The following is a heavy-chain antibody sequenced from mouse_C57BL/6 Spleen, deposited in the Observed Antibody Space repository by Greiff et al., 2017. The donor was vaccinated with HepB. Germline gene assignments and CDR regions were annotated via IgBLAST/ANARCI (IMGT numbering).Heavy chain of an antibody. J-gene: IGHJ2*01. D-gene: IGHD1-1*01. Sequence: VKLVESGAELVRPGASVTLSCKASGYTFTDYEMHWVKQTPVHGLEWIGAIDPETGGTAYNQKFKGKAILTADKSSSTAYMELRSLTSEDSAVYYCTRSNYGSLDYWGQGTTLTVSS. V-gene: IGHV1-15*01. CDR2: IDPETGGT. CDR1: GYTFTDYE. CDR3: TRSNYGSLDY.